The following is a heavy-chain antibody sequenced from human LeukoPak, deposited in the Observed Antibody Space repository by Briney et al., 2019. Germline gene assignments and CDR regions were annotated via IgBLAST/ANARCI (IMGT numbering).Heavy chain of an antibody. Sequence: GGSLRLSCAASGFTFSTYAMSWVRQAAGKGLEWVSAISCRAGSTYFPDSLKGRFTISRDKSKNTLYLQMNSLRAEDTAVYYCAKSGSGSYAHGMDVWGKGTTVTVSS. CDR3: AKSGSGSYAHGMDV. CDR2: ISCRAGST. V-gene: IGHV3-23*01. J-gene: IGHJ6*04. CDR1: GFTFSTYA. D-gene: IGHD3-10*01.